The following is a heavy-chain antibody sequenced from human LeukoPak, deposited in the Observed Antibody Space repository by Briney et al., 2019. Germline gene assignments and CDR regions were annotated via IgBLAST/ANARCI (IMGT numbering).Heavy chain of an antibody. CDR1: GGSISSYY. J-gene: IGHJ3*02. V-gene: IGHV4-59*12. D-gene: IGHD6-13*01. CDR3: ARAYSSSWSNAFDI. CDR2: IYYSGST. Sequence: SETLSLTCTVSGGSISSYYWSWIRQPPGKGLEWIGYIYYSGSTNYNPSLMSRVTISVDTSKNQFSLNLTSVTAADTAMYFCARAYSSSWSNAFDIWGQGTIVTVSS.